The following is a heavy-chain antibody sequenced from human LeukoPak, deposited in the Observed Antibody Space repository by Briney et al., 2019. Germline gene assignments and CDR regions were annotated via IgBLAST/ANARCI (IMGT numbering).Heavy chain of an antibody. Sequence: PGGSLRLSCAVSGFTLSSNWMHWVRQVPGKGLEWVSRIDDVGSGTSYADSVKGRFTISRDDAKNTVYLQMNSLRAEDTAVYYCASLLIAARNFDYWGQGTLVTVSS. J-gene: IGHJ4*02. CDR1: GFTLSSNW. CDR2: IDDVGSGT. CDR3: ASLLIAARNFDY. D-gene: IGHD6-13*01. V-gene: IGHV3-74*01.